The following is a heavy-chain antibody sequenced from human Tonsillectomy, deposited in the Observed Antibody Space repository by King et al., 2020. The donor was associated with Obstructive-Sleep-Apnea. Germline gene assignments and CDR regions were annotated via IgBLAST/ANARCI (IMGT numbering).Heavy chain of an antibody. J-gene: IGHJ4*02. CDR2: IRSKANSFAT. Sequence: EVQLVESGGGLVQPGGSLKLSCAASGFTFSGSAMHWVHQASGKGLEWVGRIRSKANSFATAYAASVKGRFTISRDDSKNTAYLQMNSLKTEDTAVYYCTRDLHLAFDYWGQGTLVTVSS. V-gene: IGHV3-73*01. CDR3: TRDLHLAFDY. CDR1: GFTFSGSA.